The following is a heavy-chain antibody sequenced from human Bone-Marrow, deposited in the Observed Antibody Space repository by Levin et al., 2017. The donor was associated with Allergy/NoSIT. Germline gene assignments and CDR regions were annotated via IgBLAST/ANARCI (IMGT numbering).Heavy chain of an antibody. CDR1: GFPFSDYN. V-gene: IGHV3-72*01. CDR3: ARVRSPDFRGHYYFDL. D-gene: IGHD3/OR15-3a*01. J-gene: IGHJ2*01. CDR2: IRNKVSGYTT. Sequence: GGSLRLSCAASGFPFSDYNMDWVRQTPGKGLEWVGRIRNKVSGYTTAYAASMEGRFIISRDDSKDSMYLQMNSVQTEDTAVYYCARVRSPDFRGHYYFDLWGRGTLVTVSS.